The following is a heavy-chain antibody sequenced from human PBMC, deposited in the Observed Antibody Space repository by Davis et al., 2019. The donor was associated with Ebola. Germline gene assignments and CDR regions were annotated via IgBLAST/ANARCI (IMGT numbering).Heavy chain of an antibody. J-gene: IGHJ4*02. V-gene: IGHV4-39*01. D-gene: IGHD2-2*01. Sequence: PSETLSLTCTVSGGSVSYNHYYWGWIRQSPGKGLEWIGNVYYRGDTYYNPSLKSRVTISVDTSKNQFSLKLSSVTAADTAVYYCTRGAGSPAPPNYWGQGALVTVS. CDR3: TRGAGSPAPPNY. CDR2: VYYRGDT. CDR1: GGSVSYNHYY.